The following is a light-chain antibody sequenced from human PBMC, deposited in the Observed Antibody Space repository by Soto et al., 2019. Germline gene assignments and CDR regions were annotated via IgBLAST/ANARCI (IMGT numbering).Light chain of an antibody. CDR3: LQHNSYPWT. Sequence: DIQMTQSPSSLSAGVGDRVTITCRASQSVSTHLSWYQQKPGKAPKRLIYAASSLQSGVPSRFSGSGSGTEFTLTISSLQPEDFATYYCLQHNSYPWTFGQGTKVDIK. CDR2: AAS. CDR1: QSVSTH. J-gene: IGKJ1*01. V-gene: IGKV1-17*01.